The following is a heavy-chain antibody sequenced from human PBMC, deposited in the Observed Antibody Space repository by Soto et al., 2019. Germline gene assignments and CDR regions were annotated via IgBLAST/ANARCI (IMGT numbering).Heavy chain of an antibody. D-gene: IGHD3-3*01. Sequence: PSETLSLTCTVSGGSISSGGYYWSWIRQHPGKGLEWIGYIYYSGSTYYNPSLKSRVTISVDTSKNQFSLKLSSVTAADTAVYYCARGGITIFGVVIDWFDPWGQGTLVTVSS. CDR2: IYYSGST. CDR1: GGSISSGGYY. CDR3: ARGGITIFGVVIDWFDP. J-gene: IGHJ5*02. V-gene: IGHV4-31*03.